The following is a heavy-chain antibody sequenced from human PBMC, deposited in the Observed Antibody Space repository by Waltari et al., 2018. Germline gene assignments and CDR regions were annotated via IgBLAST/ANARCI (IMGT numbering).Heavy chain of an antibody. V-gene: IGHV4-38-2*01. CDR1: GYSISSGYY. D-gene: IGHD2-2*01. CDR3: ARLWLDIVVVPAAGGDAFDI. J-gene: IGHJ3*02. Sequence: QVQLQESGPGLVKPSETLSLTCAVAGYSISSGYYWGWIRQPPGTGLEWIWSIYHSGSPYYNPSLKSRVTISVDTSKNQFSLKLSSVTAADTAVYYCARLWLDIVVVPAAGGDAFDIWGQGTMVTVSS. CDR2: IYHSGSP.